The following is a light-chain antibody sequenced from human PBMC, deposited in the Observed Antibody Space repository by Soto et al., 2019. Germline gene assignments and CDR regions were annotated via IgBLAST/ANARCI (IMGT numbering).Light chain of an antibody. CDR1: QSVSSN. CDR3: QQYNNWPRT. J-gene: IGKJ1*01. CDR2: GAS. Sequence: EVGVSQSAATLSVSTGERATLSCRASQSVSSNLAWYQQKPGQAPRLLIYGASTRATGIPARFSGSGSGTEFTLTISSLQSEDFAVYYCQQYNNWPRTFAQGTKV. V-gene: IGKV3-15*01.